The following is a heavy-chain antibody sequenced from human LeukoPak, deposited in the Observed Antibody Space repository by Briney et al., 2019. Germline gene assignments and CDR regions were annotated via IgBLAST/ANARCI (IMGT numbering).Heavy chain of an antibody. CDR2: INSDGSST. V-gene: IGHV3-74*01. CDR3: ARDRRYYGSGTTYYYYMDV. D-gene: IGHD3-10*01. J-gene: IGHJ6*03. Sequence: GGSLRLSCAASGFTFSSYWMHWVRQAPGKGLVWVSRINSDGSSTSYADSVKGRFTISRDNAKNTLYLQMNSLRAEDTAVYYCARDRRYYGSGTTYYYYMDVWGKGTTVTISS. CDR1: GFTFSSYW.